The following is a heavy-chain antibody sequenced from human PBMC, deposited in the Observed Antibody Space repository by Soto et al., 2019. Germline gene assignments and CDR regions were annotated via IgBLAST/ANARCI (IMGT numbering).Heavy chain of an antibody. D-gene: IGHD5-12*01. J-gene: IGHJ6*02. CDR1: GFTFSRFW. Sequence: GGSLRLSCAASGFTFSRFWMHWVRQAPGKGLVWVSPISSDGSRTTYADSVKGRFTISRDNAKNTLYLQMNSLRAEDTAVYYCARGVYDYYYYYPMDVWGQGTTVTVSS. V-gene: IGHV3-74*03. CDR3: ARGVYDYYYYYPMDV. CDR2: ISSDGSRT.